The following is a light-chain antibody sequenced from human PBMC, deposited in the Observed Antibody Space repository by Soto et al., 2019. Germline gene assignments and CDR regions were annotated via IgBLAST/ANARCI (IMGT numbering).Light chain of an antibody. CDR2: SAS. CDR1: QSVISNY. V-gene: IGKV3-20*01. CDR3: QAYGGFPWT. J-gene: IGKJ2*01. Sequence: EIVLTQSPGTLSLSPGERATLSCRASQSVISNYLAWYQQKPGQAPRLLIYSASTRATGIPDRFSGSGSGTDFILTVSRLEPEDFAVYYCQAYGGFPWTFGQGTKLEIK.